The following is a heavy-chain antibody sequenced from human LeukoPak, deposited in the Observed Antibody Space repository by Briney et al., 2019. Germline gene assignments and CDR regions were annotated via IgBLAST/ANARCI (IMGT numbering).Heavy chain of an antibody. CDR3: ARHGGVVVVAAAPPYYYGMDV. J-gene: IGHJ6*02. Sequence: HGESLKISCKGSGYSFTNYWIGWVRQMPGKGLEWMGIIYPGDSDTRYSPSFQGQVTISADKSISTAYLQWSSLKASDTAMYYCARHGGVVVVAAAPPYYYGMDVWGQGTTVTVSS. V-gene: IGHV5-51*01. CDR1: GYSFTNYW. CDR2: IYPGDSDT. D-gene: IGHD2-15*01.